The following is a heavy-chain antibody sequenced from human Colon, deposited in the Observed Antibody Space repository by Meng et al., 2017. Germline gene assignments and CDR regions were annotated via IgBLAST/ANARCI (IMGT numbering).Heavy chain of an antibody. CDR3: ARGVETMIRGVKWYFDL. Sequence: QVRMRCPGPDLVKHLETPSLAFLCPGGAINTYSWGWIRQSPGKGLEWLGCVYSSGSAYYSPSLKSRLNMSVDRTKNQLSLKVTSVTAADTAVYYCARGVETMIRGVKWYFDLWGRGALVTVSS. J-gene: IGHJ2*01. CDR2: VYSSGSA. CDR1: GGAINTYS. D-gene: IGHD3-10*01. V-gene: IGHV4-4*07.